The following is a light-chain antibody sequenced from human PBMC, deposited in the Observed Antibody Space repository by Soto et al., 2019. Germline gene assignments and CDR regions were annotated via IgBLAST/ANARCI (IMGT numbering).Light chain of an antibody. CDR1: NSDIGGYKY. J-gene: IGLJ2*01. CDR2: EVT. V-gene: IGLV2-14*01. CDR3: SSYTADTTLD. Sequence: QSALTQPASVSGSLGQSITLSCTGTNSDIGGYKYVSWYQHHPGKAPKLIIFEVTERPSGVSNRFSGSKSGNTASLSISGLQAEDEADYYCSSYTADTTLDFGGGTKLTVL.